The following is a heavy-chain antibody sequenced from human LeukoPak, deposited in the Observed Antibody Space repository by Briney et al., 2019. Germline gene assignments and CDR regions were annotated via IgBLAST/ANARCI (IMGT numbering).Heavy chain of an antibody. Sequence: ASVKVSCKASGYTFTSYDINWVRQATGQGLEWMGWMNPNSGNTGYAQKFQGRVTMTKNTFITTAYIELSSLRSEDTAVYYCARALSWTTESYYYMDVWGKGTTVTVSS. J-gene: IGHJ6*03. CDR2: MNPNSGNT. V-gene: IGHV1-8*01. CDR3: ARALSWTTESYYYMDV. D-gene: IGHD3/OR15-3a*01. CDR1: GYTFTSYD.